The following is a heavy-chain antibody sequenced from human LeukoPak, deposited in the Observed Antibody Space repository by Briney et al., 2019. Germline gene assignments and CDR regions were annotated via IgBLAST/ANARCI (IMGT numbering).Heavy chain of an antibody. CDR3: ARSPRGCSGGSCYDY. Sequence: SETLSLTCTVSGGSIISYYWSWIRQPPGKGLEWIGYIYYSGSTNYNPSLKSRVTISVDTPKNQFSLKLSSVAAADTAMYYCARSPRGCSGGSCYDYWGQGTLVTVSS. D-gene: IGHD2-15*01. CDR1: GGSIISYY. CDR2: IYYSGST. J-gene: IGHJ4*02. V-gene: IGHV4-59*01.